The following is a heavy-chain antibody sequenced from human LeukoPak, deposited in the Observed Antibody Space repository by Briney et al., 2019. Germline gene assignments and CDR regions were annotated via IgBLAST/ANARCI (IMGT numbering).Heavy chain of an antibody. D-gene: IGHD6-13*01. J-gene: IGHJ6*03. CDR2: IIPIFGTA. CDR1: GGTFSSYA. V-gene: IGHV1-69*13. Sequence: WASVKVSCKASGGTFSSYAISWVRQAPGQGLEWMGGIIPIFGTANYAQKFQGRVTITADESTSTAYMELSSLRSEDTAVYYCARVILPLIAAAGPQYDYYYYYMDVWGKGTTVTVSS. CDR3: ARVILPLIAAAGPQYDYYYYYMDV.